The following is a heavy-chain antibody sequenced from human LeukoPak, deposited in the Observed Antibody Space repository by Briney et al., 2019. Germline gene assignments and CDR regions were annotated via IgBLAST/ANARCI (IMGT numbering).Heavy chain of an antibody. CDR3: ARGLRLGELSLPFDY. CDR1: GFTFSSYS. Sequence: KSGGSLRLSCAASGFTFSSYSMNWVRQAPGKGLEWVSSISSSSSYIYYADSVKGRFTISRDNAKNSLHLQMNSLSAEDTAVYYCARGLRLGELSLPFDYWGQGTLVTVSS. D-gene: IGHD3-16*02. J-gene: IGHJ4*02. CDR2: ISSSSSYI. V-gene: IGHV3-21*01.